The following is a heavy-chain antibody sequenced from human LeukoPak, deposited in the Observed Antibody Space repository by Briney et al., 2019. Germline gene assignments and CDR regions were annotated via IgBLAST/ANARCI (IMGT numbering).Heavy chain of an antibody. CDR1: GFTFSNAW. D-gene: IGHD3-22*01. Sequence: GGSLRLSCAASGFTFSNAWMSWVRQAPGKGLEWVGHIKSKTDGGTTDYAAPVKGRFTMSRDDPKNTLYLQMNSLRAEDTAVYYCVRDDDRPDNGLDYWGQGTLVTVSS. J-gene: IGHJ4*02. V-gene: IGHV3-15*01. CDR2: IKSKTDGGTT. CDR3: VRDDDRPDNGLDY.